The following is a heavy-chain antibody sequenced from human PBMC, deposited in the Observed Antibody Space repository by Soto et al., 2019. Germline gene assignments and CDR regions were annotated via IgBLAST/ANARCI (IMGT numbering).Heavy chain of an antibody. Sequence: ASVKVSCKASGGTFSSYAISWVRQAPGQGLEWMGGIIPIFGTANYAPKFQGRVTITADESTSTAYMELSSLRSEDTAVYYCARVVYGSGSYYNDGRDNWFDPWGQGTLVTVSS. J-gene: IGHJ5*02. CDR2: IIPIFGTA. V-gene: IGHV1-69*13. CDR3: ARVVYGSGSYYNDGRDNWFDP. D-gene: IGHD3-10*01. CDR1: GGTFSSYA.